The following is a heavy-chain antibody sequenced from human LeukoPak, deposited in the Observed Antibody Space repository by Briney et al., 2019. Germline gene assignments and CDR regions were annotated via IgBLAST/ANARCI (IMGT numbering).Heavy chain of an antibody. D-gene: IGHD1-26*01. CDR1: GGSISSSSYY. V-gene: IGHV4-39*07. Sequence: SETLSLTCTVSGGSISSSSYYWGWIRQPPGKGLEWIGSIYYSGSTYYNPSLKSRVTISVDTSKNQFSLKLSSVTAADTAVYYCARDSGSYYLHYWGQGTLVTVSS. CDR2: IYYSGST. CDR3: ARDSGSYYLHY. J-gene: IGHJ4*02.